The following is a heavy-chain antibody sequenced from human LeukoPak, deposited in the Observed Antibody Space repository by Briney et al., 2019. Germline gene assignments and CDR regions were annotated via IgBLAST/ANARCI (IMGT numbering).Heavy chain of an antibody. CDR1: GGSISSSNW. J-gene: IGHJ4*02. Sequence: SGTLSLTCAVSGGSISSSNWWSGVRQPPGKGWEWIGEIYHSGSTNYNPSLKRPVTISVDKSNSQFSLKLRCVPAADTAVYYCERQQQLVKNWGQGNLVTVSS. CDR3: ERQQQLVKN. CDR2: IYHSGST. D-gene: IGHD6-13*01. V-gene: IGHV4-4*02.